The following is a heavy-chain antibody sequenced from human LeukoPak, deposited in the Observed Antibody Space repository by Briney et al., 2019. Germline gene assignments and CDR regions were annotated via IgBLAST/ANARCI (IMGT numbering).Heavy chain of an antibody. V-gene: IGHV4-39*01. Sequence: SGTLSPTWPVSGGSLSNSKYYWDWIRQPPGKGLGWIGTTYYSGSTYYNPSLKDRVTISVDTSKNQFSLRLSSVNPADTAVYYCAKWLLFNRYYYGIDVWGRGTTVTVSS. CDR2: TYYSGST. CDR1: GGSLSNSKYY. J-gene: IGHJ6*02. CDR3: AKWLLFNRYYYGIDV. D-gene: IGHD5-24*01.